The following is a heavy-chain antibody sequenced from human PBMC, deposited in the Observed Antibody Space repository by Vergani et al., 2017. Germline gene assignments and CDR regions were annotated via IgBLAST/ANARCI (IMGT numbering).Heavy chain of an antibody. CDR3: ARTPAPDNYDMDV. CDR2: IWYDGSNK. J-gene: IGHJ6*03. V-gene: IGHV3-33*01. D-gene: IGHD1-14*01. CDR1: GFTFSSYG. Sequence: QVQLVESGGGVVQPGRSLRLSCAASGFTFSSYGMHWVRQAPGKGLEWVAVIWYDGSNKYYADSVKGRFTISRDNSKNTLYLQMNSLRAEDTAVYDCARTPAPDNYDMDVWGKGTTVTVSS.